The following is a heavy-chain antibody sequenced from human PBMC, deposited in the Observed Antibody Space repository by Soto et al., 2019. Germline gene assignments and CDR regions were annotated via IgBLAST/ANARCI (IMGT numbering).Heavy chain of an antibody. J-gene: IGHJ4*02. Sequence: PSETLSLTCPVSGCSVRSGSYYWSWIRQPPGKGLEWIGYIYYSGSTNYNPSLKSRVTISVDTSKNQFSLKLSSVTAADTAVYYCARDGNYGFDYWGQGTLVTVSS. CDR1: GCSVRSGSYY. CDR2: IYYSGST. D-gene: IGHD1-7*01. V-gene: IGHV4-61*01. CDR3: ARDGNYGFDY.